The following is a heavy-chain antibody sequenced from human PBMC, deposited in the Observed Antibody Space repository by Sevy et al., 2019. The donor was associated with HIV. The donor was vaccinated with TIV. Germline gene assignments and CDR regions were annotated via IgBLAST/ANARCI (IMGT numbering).Heavy chain of an antibody. CDR2: IHQSGST. CDR3: TRVGGFYDKGFDS. CDR1: GASFSDYY. V-gene: IGHV4-34*01. Sequence: SETLSLTCSVFGASFSDYYWSWIRQPPGKGLEWIGEIHQSGSTNYNPSLRSRVIISVDRSKNQFSLNLRSVTAADTAVYFCTRVGGFYDKGFDSSGQGTVVTVSS. D-gene: IGHD3-22*01. J-gene: IGHJ4*02.